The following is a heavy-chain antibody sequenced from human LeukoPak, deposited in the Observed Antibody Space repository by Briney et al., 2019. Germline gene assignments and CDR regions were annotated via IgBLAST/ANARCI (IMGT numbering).Heavy chain of an antibody. D-gene: IGHD2/OR15-2a*01. CDR2: INPNSGGT. CDR3: ARDSDLSSFDY. Sequence: GASVKVSCQASGYTFTGYYMHWVRQAPGQGLEWMGRINPNSGGTNYAQKFQGRVTMTRDTSISTAYMELSRLRSDDTAVYYCARDSDLSSFDYWGQGTLVTVSS. V-gene: IGHV1-2*06. CDR1: GYTFTGYY. J-gene: IGHJ4*02.